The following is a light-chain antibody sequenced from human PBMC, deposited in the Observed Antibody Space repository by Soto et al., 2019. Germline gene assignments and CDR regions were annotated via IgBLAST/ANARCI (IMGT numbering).Light chain of an antibody. CDR2: TAS. CDR3: QQSFTIPYT. CDR1: QNTRNY. J-gene: IGKJ2*01. Sequence: DIQMTQSPSSLSASVGGRVTITCRASQNTRNYLNWYQQKPGKAPNLLIHTASTLRSGVPSRFSGSGSGTDFSLTISSLQPEDFASYHCQQSFTIPYTFGQGTNVAIK. V-gene: IGKV1-39*01.